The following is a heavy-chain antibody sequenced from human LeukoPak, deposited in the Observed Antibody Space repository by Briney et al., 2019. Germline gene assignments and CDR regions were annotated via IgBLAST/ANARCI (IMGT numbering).Heavy chain of an antibody. CDR1: GGTFLSHT. D-gene: IGHD3-10*01. J-gene: IGHJ5*02. CDR3: ARVNLRGSNYNWFDP. CDR2: ITPVIETA. Sequence: GASVTVSCKTSGGTFLSHTFSWVRQAPGKGLEWMGKITPVIETANYAQTLQGRVAIYEDKYKTTVYMDLSGLTADDTAVYYCARVNLRGSNYNWFDPWGQGTRVTVSS. V-gene: IGHV1-69*08.